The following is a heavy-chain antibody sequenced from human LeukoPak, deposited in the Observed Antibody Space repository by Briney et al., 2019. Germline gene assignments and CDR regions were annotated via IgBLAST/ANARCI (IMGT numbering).Heavy chain of an antibody. Sequence: PSETLSLTCTLSGVSISNSLYFWGWIRQPPGKGLEWIGSIYYSGSTYYNPSLKSRLTISVDTSENQFSLRLTSVTAADTAIYYCARQGGGGAPHTTDWHNWFDPWGQGSLVTVSA. J-gene: IGHJ5*02. D-gene: IGHD3-16*01. CDR1: GVSISNSLYF. CDR2: IYYSGST. V-gene: IGHV4-39*01. CDR3: ARQGGGGAPHTTDWHNWFDP.